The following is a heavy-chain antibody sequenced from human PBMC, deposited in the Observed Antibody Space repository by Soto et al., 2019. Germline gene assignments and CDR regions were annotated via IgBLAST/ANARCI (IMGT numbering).Heavy chain of an antibody. Sequence: GSLRLSCAASGFTFSSYGMHWVRQAPGKGLEWVAVIWYDGSNKYYADSVKGRFTISRDNSKNTLYLQMNSLRAEDTAVYYCARDSSPTYYDFWSGYFGFDAFDIWGQGTMVTVSS. D-gene: IGHD3-3*01. CDR2: IWYDGSNK. J-gene: IGHJ3*02. CDR3: ARDSSPTYYDFWSGYFGFDAFDI. V-gene: IGHV3-33*01. CDR1: GFTFSSYG.